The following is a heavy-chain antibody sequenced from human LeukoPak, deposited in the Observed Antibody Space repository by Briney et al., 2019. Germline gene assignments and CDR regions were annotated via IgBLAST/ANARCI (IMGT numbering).Heavy chain of an antibody. Sequence: GASVNLSCKASGGTFSSYAISWVRQAPGRGLEWIGGIIPIFGTANYAKKFKGRLTITAGKSTSTASMELSSLRSEDTAVYYCARDPSNMVRGVSGAFDIWGQGTMVTVSS. V-gene: IGHV1-69*06. CDR2: IIPIFGTA. J-gene: IGHJ3*02. CDR3: ARDPSNMVRGVSGAFDI. D-gene: IGHD3-10*01. CDR1: GGTFSSYA.